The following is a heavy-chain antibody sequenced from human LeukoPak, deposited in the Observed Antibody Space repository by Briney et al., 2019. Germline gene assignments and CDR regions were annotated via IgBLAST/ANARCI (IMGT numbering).Heavy chain of an antibody. CDR3: ARDIGCNSTSCYYYYYYYGMDV. CDR2: ISSSSSYI. J-gene: IGHJ6*02. Sequence: GGSLRLSCAASGFTFSSYSMNWVRQAPGKGLEWVSSISSSSSYIYYADSVKGRFTISRDNAKNSLYLQMNSLRAEDTAVYYCARDIGCNSTSCYYYYYYYGMDVWGQGTTVTVSS. CDR1: GFTFSSYS. V-gene: IGHV3-21*01. D-gene: IGHD2-2*01.